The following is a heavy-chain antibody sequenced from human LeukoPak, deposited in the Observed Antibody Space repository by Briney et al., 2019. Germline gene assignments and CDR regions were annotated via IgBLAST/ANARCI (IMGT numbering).Heavy chain of an antibody. CDR3: ARRSSGSPPYYFDY. CDR1: GFTFNNYW. Sequence: GGSLRLSCAASGFTFNNYWMHWVRQAPGKGLVWVSRINSDGSTTNYADSVKGRFTISRDNAKNTLDLQMNSLRAEDTAVYYCARRSSGSPPYYFDYWGQGTLVIVSS. CDR2: INSDGSTT. J-gene: IGHJ4*02. V-gene: IGHV3-74*01. D-gene: IGHD1-26*01.